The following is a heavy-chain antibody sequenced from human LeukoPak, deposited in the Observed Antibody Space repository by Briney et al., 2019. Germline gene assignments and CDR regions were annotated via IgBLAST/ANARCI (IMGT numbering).Heavy chain of an antibody. CDR2: IDSSGGYM. J-gene: IGHJ4*02. CDR1: GFTFNGYW. Sequence: GGSLRLSCAASGFTFNGYWMKWVRQAPGKGLEWVSSIDSSGGYMFYADSVKGRFIISRDNAKDSLYLQMNSLRVEDTAVYYCLRGDRRDYWGQGTLVTVSS. CDR3: LRGDRRDY. V-gene: IGHV3-21*06.